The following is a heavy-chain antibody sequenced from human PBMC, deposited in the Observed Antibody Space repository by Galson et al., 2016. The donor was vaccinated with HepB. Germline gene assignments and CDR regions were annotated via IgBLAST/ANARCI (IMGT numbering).Heavy chain of an antibody. CDR1: GFTFSNYG. V-gene: IGHV3-33*01. CDR2: SRYDGSNK. D-gene: IGHD2-15*01. Sequence: SLRLSCAASGFTFSNYGMHWVRQAPGKGLEWVAVSRYDGSNKNYADSVKGRFTISRDNSKSTLYLQLNNLRADDTAIYYCARDGGFCSDATCYYRKRWGQGTLVAVSS. CDR3: ARDGGFCSDATCYYRKR. J-gene: IGHJ1*01.